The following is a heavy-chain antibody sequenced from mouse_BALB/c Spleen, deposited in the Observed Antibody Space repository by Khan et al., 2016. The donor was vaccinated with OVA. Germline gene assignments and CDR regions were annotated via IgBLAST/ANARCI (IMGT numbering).Heavy chain of an antibody. V-gene: IGHV3-5*02. CDR1: GISITTGNYR. J-gene: IGHJ1*01. Sequence: EVQLVETGPGLVKPSQTVSLTCTVTGISITTGNYRWSWIRQFPGNKLEWIGNIYYSGTITYNPSLTSRTTITRDTSKSQFFLEMNSLTAEDTATSFCARDYGNLYWYFDVWGAGTTVTVSS. D-gene: IGHD1-1*01. CDR2: IYYSGTI. CDR3: ARDYGNLYWYFDV.